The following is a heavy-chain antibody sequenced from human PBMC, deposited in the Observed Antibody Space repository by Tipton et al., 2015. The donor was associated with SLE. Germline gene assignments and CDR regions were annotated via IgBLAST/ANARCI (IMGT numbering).Heavy chain of an antibody. V-gene: IGHV4-59*11. Sequence: LSLTCTVSGGSISSHYWSWIRQPPGKGLEWIGYIYYSGSTNYNPSLKSRVTISVDTSKNQFSLKLSSVTAADTAVYYCARTVTTGYFDYWGQGTLVTVSS. CDR3: ARTVTTGYFDY. D-gene: IGHD4-17*01. J-gene: IGHJ4*02. CDR2: IYYSGST. CDR1: GGSISSHY.